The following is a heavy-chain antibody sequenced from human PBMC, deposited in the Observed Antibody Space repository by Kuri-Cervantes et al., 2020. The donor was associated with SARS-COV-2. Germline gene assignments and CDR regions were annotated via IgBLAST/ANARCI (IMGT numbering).Heavy chain of an antibody. CDR1: GGSISSYY. CDR2: IYRGEAT. D-gene: IGHD2-15*01. Sequence: ESLKISCTVSGGSISSYYWGWVRQPPGKGLEWIASIYRGEATYNPSLKSRLTISVDTSKNQFSLKLSSVTTADTAVYYCAREIPTHCTGGGCYDDYWGQGTLVTVSS. J-gene: IGHJ4*02. V-gene: IGHV4-59*13. CDR3: AREIPTHCTGGGCYDDY.